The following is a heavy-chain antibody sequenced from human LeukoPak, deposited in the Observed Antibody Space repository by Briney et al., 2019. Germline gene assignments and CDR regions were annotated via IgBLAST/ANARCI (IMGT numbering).Heavy chain of an antibody. CDR2: ISYDGSIK. CDR3: ARGPGYSSGWYVLSVDY. Sequence: GGSLRLSCAASGFTFSSYAMHWVRQAPGKGLEWVAVISYDGSIKYYADSVKGRFTTSRDNSKNMLYLQMNSLSAEDTAVYYCARGPGYSSGWYVLSVDYWGQGTLVTVSS. CDR1: GFTFSSYA. J-gene: IGHJ4*02. D-gene: IGHD6-19*01. V-gene: IGHV3-30-3*01.